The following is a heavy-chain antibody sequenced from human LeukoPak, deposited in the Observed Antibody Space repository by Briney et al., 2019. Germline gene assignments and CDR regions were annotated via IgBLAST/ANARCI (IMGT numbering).Heavy chain of an antibody. CDR1: GGSFSGYY. Sequence: SETLSLTCAVYGGSFSGYYWSWIRQPPGKGLEWMGEINHSGSTNYNPSLKSRVTMSVNTSKNQFSLKLSSVTAADTAVYFCARSLGTEPYAYFDSWGQGTLVTVSS. CDR2: INHSGST. D-gene: IGHD1-14*01. CDR3: ARSLGTEPYAYFDS. V-gene: IGHV4-34*01. J-gene: IGHJ4*02.